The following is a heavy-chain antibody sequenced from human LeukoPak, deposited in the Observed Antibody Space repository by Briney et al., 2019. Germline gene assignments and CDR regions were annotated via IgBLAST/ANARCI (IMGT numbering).Heavy chain of an antibody. Sequence: SGTLSLTCAVSGGSISSNNWWSWVRQPPGKGLEWIGEIYHSGSTNYNPSLKSRVTISVDKSKNQFSLKLSSVTAADTAVYYCARGAGGYSYGYSDYWGQGTLVTVSS. J-gene: IGHJ4*02. D-gene: IGHD5-18*01. V-gene: IGHV4-4*02. CDR1: GGSISSNNW. CDR2: IYHSGST. CDR3: ARGAGGYSYGYSDY.